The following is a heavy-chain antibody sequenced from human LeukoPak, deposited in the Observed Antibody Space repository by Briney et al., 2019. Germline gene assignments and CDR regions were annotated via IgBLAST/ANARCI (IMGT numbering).Heavy chain of an antibody. J-gene: IGHJ4*02. V-gene: IGHV3-30*02. CDR3: ARDTFGSFDY. CDR1: GFTFSSYG. D-gene: IGHD1-26*01. Sequence: GGSLRLSCAASGFTFSSYGIHWVRQAPGKGLEWVAFIRFDGSNKYYADSVKGRFSISRDNSKKTLYLQMNSLRAEDTAVYYCARDTFGSFDYWGQGTLVTVSS. CDR2: IRFDGSNK.